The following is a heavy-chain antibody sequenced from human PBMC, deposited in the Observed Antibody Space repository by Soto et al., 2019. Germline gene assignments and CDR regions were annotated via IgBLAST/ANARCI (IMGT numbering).Heavy chain of an antibody. J-gene: IGHJ3*02. CDR2: IWYDGSNK. V-gene: IGHV3-33*01. CDR1: GFTFSSYG. CDR3: ASWAVGAFDI. Sequence: QVQLVESGGGVVQPGRSLRLSCAASGFTFSSYGMHWVRQAPGKGLEWVAVIWYDGSNKYYADSVKGRFTISRDNSKNTLYLQMNSLRAEDTAVYYCASWAVGAFDIWGQGTMVTVSS. D-gene: IGHD1-26*01.